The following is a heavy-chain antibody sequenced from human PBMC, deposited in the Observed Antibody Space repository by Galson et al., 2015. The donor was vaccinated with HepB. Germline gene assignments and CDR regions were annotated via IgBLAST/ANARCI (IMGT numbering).Heavy chain of an antibody. V-gene: IGHV4-39*01. CDR3: ARLRGYSYGCIDY. Sequence: ETLSLTCTVSGGSISSNNYYWGWIRQPPGKGLEWIGSIYHSGSSYYNPSLKSRVTISVDTSKNQFSLELRSVTAADTAVYYCARLRGYSYGCIDYWGQGTLVTVSS. J-gene: IGHJ4*02. CDR1: GGSISSNNYY. D-gene: IGHD5-18*01. CDR2: IYHSGSS.